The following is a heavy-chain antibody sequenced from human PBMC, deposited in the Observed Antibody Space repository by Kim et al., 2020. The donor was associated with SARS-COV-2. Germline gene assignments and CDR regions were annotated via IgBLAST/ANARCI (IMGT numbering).Heavy chain of an antibody. J-gene: IGHJ6*03. D-gene: IGHD2-2*01. CDR1: GFTFSDYY. Sequence: GSLRLSCAASGFTFSDYYMSWIRQAPGKGLEWVSYISSSGSTIYYADSVKGRFTISRDNAKNSLYLQMNSLRAEDTAVYYCATGPTCSSTSCYNYYYYMDVWGKGTTVTVS. CDR3: ATGPTCSSTSCYNYYYYMDV. V-gene: IGHV3-11*01. CDR2: ISSSGSTI.